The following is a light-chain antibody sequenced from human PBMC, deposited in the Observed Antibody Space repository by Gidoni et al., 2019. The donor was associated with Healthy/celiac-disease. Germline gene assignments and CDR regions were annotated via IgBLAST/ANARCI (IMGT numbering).Light chain of an antibody. CDR2: CNS. CDR1: SSNIGAGYD. CDR3: QSYDSSLSGARV. Sequence: QSVLTQPPSVSEAPGQRVTISCTGRSSNIGAGYDVHWYQQLPGTAPKLLNYCNSNRPSGVPDRFSGSKSGTSASLAITGLQAEDEADYYCQSYDSSLSGARVFGGGTKLTVL. V-gene: IGLV1-40*01. J-gene: IGLJ3*02.